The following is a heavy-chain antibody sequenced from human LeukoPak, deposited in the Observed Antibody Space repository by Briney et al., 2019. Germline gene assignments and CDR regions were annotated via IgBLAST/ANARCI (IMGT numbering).Heavy chain of an antibody. CDR2: IYYSGST. CDR1: GGSISSYY. D-gene: IGHD3-10*01. Sequence: SETLSLTCTVSGGSISSYYWSWIRQPPGKGLEWIGYIYYSGSTNYNPSLKSRVTISVDTSKNQFSLKLSSVTAADTAVYYCARDLNTRIEGLLWFGEFHLDYWGQGTLVTVSS. V-gene: IGHV4-59*01. J-gene: IGHJ4*02. CDR3: ARDLNTRIEGLLWFGEFHLDY.